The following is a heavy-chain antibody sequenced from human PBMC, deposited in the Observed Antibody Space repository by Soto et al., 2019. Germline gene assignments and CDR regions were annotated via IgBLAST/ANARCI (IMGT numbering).Heavy chain of an antibody. J-gene: IGHJ5*01. CDR1: GFTFADYA. CDR3: ARTPAAMITDRYNRFDS. D-gene: IGHD3-16*01. V-gene: IGHV3-30*01. Sequence: QVQLKESGGGVVKTGGSLRLSCVASGFTFADYAMHWVRRIPGKGLEWVAVISYSGDRQYYAESVKGRFTISRDNSKKTLYLQMFSLTSEDSAVFYCARTPAAMITDRYNRFDSWGPATQVTVSS. CDR2: ISYSGDRQ.